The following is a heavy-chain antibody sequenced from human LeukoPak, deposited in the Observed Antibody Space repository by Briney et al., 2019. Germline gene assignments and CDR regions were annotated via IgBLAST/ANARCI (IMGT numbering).Heavy chain of an antibody. CDR2: IYHSGST. CDR1: GGSISSGGYS. J-gene: IGHJ4*02. V-gene: IGHV4-30-2*01. Sequence: PSETLSLTCAVSGGSISSGGYSWSWIRQPPGKGLEWIGYIYHSGSTYYNPSLKSRVTISVDRSKNQFSLKLSSVTAADTAVYYCARVGTVSYYFDYWGQGTLVTVSS. CDR3: ARVGTVSYYFDY. D-gene: IGHD4-17*01.